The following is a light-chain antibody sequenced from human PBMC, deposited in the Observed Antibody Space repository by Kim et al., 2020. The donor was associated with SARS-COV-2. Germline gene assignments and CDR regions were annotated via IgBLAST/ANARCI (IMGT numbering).Light chain of an antibody. Sequence: DIQLTQSPSFLSASVGDRVTITCRASQGISSYLAWYQQKTGKAPKLLIYAASTLQSGVPSRFSGSGSGTEFTLTISSLQPEDFATYYCQQLNIYPRTFSQGTKVDIK. J-gene: IGKJ1*01. V-gene: IGKV1-9*01. CDR3: QQLNIYPRT. CDR1: QGISSY. CDR2: AAS.